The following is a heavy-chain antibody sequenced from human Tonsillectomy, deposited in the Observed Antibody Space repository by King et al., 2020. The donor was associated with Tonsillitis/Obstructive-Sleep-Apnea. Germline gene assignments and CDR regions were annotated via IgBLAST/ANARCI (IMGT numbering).Heavy chain of an antibody. Sequence: VQLVESGAEVKKPGESLRISCKGSGYSFTSYWISWVRQMTGKGLEWMGRIDPSDSYTNYSPSFQGHVTISADKSISTAYLQWSSLKASDTAMYYCAARLGIVGATVYWGQGTLVTVSS. V-gene: IGHV5-10-1*03. CDR2: IDPSDSYT. J-gene: IGHJ4*02. CDR3: AARLGIVGATVY. CDR1: GYSFTSYW. D-gene: IGHD1-26*01.